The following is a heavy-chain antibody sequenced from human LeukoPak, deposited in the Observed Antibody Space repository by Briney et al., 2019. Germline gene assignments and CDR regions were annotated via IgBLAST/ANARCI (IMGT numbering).Heavy chain of an antibody. Sequence: SETLSLTCTVSGGSISSHYWRWIRQPPGKGLEWIGYIYYSGSTNYNPSLKSRVTISADTSKNQFSLKLSSVTAADTAVYYCARGDLYPGYWGQGTLVTVSS. CDR3: ARGDLYPGY. CDR1: GGSISSHY. CDR2: IYYSGST. V-gene: IGHV4-59*11. D-gene: IGHD2-2*02. J-gene: IGHJ4*02.